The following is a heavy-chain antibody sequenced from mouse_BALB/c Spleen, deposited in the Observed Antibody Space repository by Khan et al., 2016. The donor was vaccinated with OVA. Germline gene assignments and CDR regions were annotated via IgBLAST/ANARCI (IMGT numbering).Heavy chain of an antibody. V-gene: IGHV1-63*02. D-gene: IGHD1-1*01. J-gene: IGHJ4*01. CDR3: ARPYYYGGSYVTMDA. CDR1: GYTFTNYW. Sequence: VQLQQSGAELVRPGTSVKMSCKTAGYTFTNYWIGWVKQRPGHGLEWIGDIYPGRGNTNYNEKFKGKATLTADTSSSTAYMHLSSLTSEDSAIYYCARPYYYGGSYVTMDAWGQGTSVTVAS. CDR2: IYPGRGNT.